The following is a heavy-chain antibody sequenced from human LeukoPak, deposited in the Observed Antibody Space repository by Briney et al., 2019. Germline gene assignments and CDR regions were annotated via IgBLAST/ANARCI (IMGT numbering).Heavy chain of an antibody. D-gene: IGHD3-22*01. V-gene: IGHV3-30*04. Sequence: GGSLRLSCAASGFTFSSYAMHWVRQAPGKGLEWVAVISYDESNKYYADSVKGRFTISRDNSKNTLYLQMNSLRAEDTAVYYCARAYGYYFDISGYFDDYWGQGTLVTVSS. CDR3: ARAYGYYFDISGYFDDY. CDR1: GFTFSSYA. J-gene: IGHJ4*02. CDR2: ISYDESNK.